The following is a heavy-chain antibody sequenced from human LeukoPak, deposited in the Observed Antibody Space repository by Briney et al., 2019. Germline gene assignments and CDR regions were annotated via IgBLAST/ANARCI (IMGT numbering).Heavy chain of an antibody. CDR3: AALPYTTAWLEY. J-gene: IGHJ4*02. V-gene: IGHV4-59*13. CDR1: GDSIDSYF. Sequence: SETLSLTCTLSGDSIDSYFWTWIRQPRGKRPEWIGYMYTSGPANYNPSLKGRVTISGDTSTNVFSLNVMSVTAADTAIYYCAALPYTTAWLEYWGQGTLVTVSS. D-gene: IGHD3-16*01. CDR2: MYTSGPA.